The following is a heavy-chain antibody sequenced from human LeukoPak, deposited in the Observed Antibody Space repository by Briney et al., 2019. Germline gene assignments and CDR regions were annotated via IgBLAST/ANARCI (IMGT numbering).Heavy chain of an antibody. CDR3: AREIGRDGYNI. Sequence: ASVKVSCKASGYTFTSYYMHRVRQAPGQGLEWMGIINPSGGSTSYVQKFQGRVTMTRDTSTSTVYMELSSLRSEDTAVYYCAREIGRDGYNIWGQGTLVTVSS. CDR2: INPSGGST. V-gene: IGHV1-46*01. D-gene: IGHD5-24*01. J-gene: IGHJ4*02. CDR1: GYTFTSYY.